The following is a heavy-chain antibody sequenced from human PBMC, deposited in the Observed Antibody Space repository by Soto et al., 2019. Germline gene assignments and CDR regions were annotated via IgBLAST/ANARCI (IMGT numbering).Heavy chain of an antibody. CDR2: IKSKTDGGTT. Sequence: EVQLVESGGGLVKPGGSLRLSCAASGFTFSNAWMSWVRQAPGKGLEWVGRIKSKTDGGTTDYAAPVKGRFTISRDDAKNTLYLTMNSLKTDDTDVYYCNTGIPLYYEFWSGSEVSDAFDIWGPGKMVNVSS. CDR3: NTGIPLYYEFWSGSEVSDAFDI. J-gene: IGHJ3*02. CDR1: GFTFSNAW. D-gene: IGHD3-3*01. V-gene: IGHV3-15*01.